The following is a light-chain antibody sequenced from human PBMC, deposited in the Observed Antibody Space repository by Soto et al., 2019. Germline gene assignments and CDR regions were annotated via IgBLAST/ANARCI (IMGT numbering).Light chain of an antibody. Sequence: QPALTQPASVSGSPGQSITISCSGSSSDVGGYNAVSWYQQHPGKVPKLVIYGVSDRPSGISSRFSASKSGNTASLTISGLQAEDEADYYCSSYASGGSYVFGTGTKVTVL. CDR3: SSYASGGSYV. J-gene: IGLJ1*01. CDR1: SSDVGGYNA. CDR2: GVS. V-gene: IGLV2-14*03.